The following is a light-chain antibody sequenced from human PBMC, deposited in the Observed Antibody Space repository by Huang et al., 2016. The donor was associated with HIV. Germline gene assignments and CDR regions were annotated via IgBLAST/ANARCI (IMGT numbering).Light chain of an antibody. J-gene: IGKJ2*01. CDR3: QQFGTSPT. CDR2: SAS. CDR1: QSVNSTY. Sequence: EIVLTQSPGTLSLSPGERATLSCRASQSVNSTYLTWYRQNPGQAPRLLIYSASSRATGIPDRFSGSGSGTDFTLTVSRLEPEDFAVYYCQQFGTSPTFGQGTKLEIK. V-gene: IGKV3-20*01.